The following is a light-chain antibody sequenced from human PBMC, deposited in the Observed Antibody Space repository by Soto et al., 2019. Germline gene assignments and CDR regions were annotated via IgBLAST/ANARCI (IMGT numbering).Light chain of an antibody. CDR2: GAS. CDR1: QSVSSSY. Sequence: EIVLAQSPGTLSLSPGERATLSCRASQSVSSSYLAWYQQKPGQAPRLLIYGASSRATGIPDRFSGSGSETDFTLTISRLEPEDFAVYYCQQYGRTFGQGTKVEIK. V-gene: IGKV3-20*01. CDR3: QQYGRT. J-gene: IGKJ1*01.